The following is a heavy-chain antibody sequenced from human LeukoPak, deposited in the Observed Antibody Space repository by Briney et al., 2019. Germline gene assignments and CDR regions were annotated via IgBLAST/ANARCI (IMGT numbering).Heavy chain of an antibody. J-gene: IGHJ4*02. CDR1: GGSISSSSYY. CDR2: INHSGST. D-gene: IGHD6-19*01. V-gene: IGHV4-39*07. CDR3: ASGGWRAGY. Sequence: SETLSLTCTVSGGSISSSSYYWSWIRQPPGKGLEWIGEINHSGSTNYNPSLKSRVTISVDTSKNQFSLKLSSVTAADTAVYYCASGGWRAGYWGQGTLVTVSS.